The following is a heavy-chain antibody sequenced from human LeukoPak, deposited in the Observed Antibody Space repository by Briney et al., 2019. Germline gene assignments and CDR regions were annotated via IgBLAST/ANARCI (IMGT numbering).Heavy chain of an antibody. Sequence: GASVKVSCKASGYTFTGYYMHWVRQAPGQGLEWMGWINPNSGGTNYAQKFQGWVTMTRDTSISTAYMELSRLRSDDTAAYYCARDGSSGGSWSPYDYWGQGTLVTVSS. CDR3: ARDGSSGGSWSPYDY. J-gene: IGHJ4*02. D-gene: IGHD2-15*01. CDR2: INPNSGGT. V-gene: IGHV1-2*04. CDR1: GYTFTGYY.